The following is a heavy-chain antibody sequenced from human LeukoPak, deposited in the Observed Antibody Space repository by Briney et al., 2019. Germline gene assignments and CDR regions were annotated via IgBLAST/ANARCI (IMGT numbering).Heavy chain of an antibody. CDR3: ARGRYNFYYYMDV. Sequence: SETLSLNCAVYGGSFSGYYWSWIRQPPGKGLEWIGSIYYSGITYYNPSLKSRVTISVDTSKNQFSLKLSSVTAADTAVYYCARGRYNFYYYMDVWGKGTTVTVSS. V-gene: IGHV4-34*01. CDR1: GGSFSGYY. J-gene: IGHJ6*03. CDR2: IYYSGIT.